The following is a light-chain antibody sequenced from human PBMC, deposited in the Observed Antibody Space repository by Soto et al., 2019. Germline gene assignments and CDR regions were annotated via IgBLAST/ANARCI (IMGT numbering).Light chain of an antibody. CDR3: QQSWMTPWT. CDR2: AAS. V-gene: IGKV1-39*01. CDR1: QNISSF. J-gene: IGKJ1*01. Sequence: DIQMTQSPSSLSASVGDRVTITCRASQNISSFLNWYQQKPGKVPKLLIYAASSLQSGVPSRVSGGGSGTDFTLTISRLQPDDFANYYCQQSWMTPWTFGQGTKVDI.